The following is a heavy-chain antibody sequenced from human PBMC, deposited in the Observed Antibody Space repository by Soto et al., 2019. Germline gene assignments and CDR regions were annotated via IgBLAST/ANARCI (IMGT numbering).Heavy chain of an antibody. Sequence: PGGSLRLACSASGFTFSNYAIHWVRQAPGKGLEYVSAISSNGGSTYYADSVKGRFTISRDNSKNTLYLQMSSLKTEDTAVYYCVKGGDFYGSGSYYRNYYYYGMDVWGQGTTVTVSS. J-gene: IGHJ6*02. V-gene: IGHV3-64D*08. D-gene: IGHD3-10*01. CDR1: GFTFSNYA. CDR3: VKGGDFYGSGSYYRNYYYYGMDV. CDR2: ISSNGGST.